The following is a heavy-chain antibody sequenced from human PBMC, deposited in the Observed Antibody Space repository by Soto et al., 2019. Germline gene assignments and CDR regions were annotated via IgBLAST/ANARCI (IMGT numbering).Heavy chain of an antibody. V-gene: IGHV3-74*01. Sequence: PGGSLRLSCAASGFTVSSYWMHWVRQAPGKGLVWVSRINSDGSSTSYADSVKGRFTISRDNAKNTLYLQMNSLRAEDTAVYYCARTRRGCSSTSCPYYYYGMDVWGQGTTVTVSS. CDR2: INSDGSST. J-gene: IGHJ6*02. CDR3: ARTRRGCSSTSCPYYYYGMDV. D-gene: IGHD2-2*01. CDR1: GFTVSSYW.